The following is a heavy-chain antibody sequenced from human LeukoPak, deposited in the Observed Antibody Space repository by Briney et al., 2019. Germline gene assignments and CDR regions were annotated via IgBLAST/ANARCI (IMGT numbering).Heavy chain of an antibody. V-gene: IGHV4-39*07. CDR3: ARPDYYYYYMDV. Sequence: PSETLSLTCTVSGGSISSSSYYWGWIRQPPGKGLEWIGNLYYSGSTYYNPSLQSRVTISVDTSKNQFSLKLSSVTAADTAVYYCARPDYYYYYMDVWGKGTTVTVSS. CDR1: GGSISSSSYY. J-gene: IGHJ6*03. CDR2: LYYSGST.